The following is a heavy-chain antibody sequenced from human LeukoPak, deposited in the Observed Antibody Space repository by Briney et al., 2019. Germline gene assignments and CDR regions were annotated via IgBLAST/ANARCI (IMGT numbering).Heavy chain of an antibody. CDR2: IYYTGST. J-gene: IGHJ4*02. CDR3: ARHVVSSGYYFPWYFDY. V-gene: IGHV4-61*05. Sequence: SETLSLTCTVSGDSISTNNYYWGWIRQPPGKGLEWIGFIYYTGSTNYNPSLKSRVTISVDTSKNQFSLKLSSVTAADTAVYYCARHVVSSGYYFPWYFDYWGQGTLVTVSS. CDR1: GDSISTNNYY. D-gene: IGHD3-22*01.